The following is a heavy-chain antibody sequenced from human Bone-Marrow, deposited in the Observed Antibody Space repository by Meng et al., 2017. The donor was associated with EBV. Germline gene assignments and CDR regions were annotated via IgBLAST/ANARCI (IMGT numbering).Heavy chain of an antibody. Sequence: QVRRVQSGAWVRKPGASVKVACKASGYTFTAYAIHWVRQAPGQRLEWMGWINAGNGNTKYSQKFQGRVTITRDTSASTAYMELSSLRSEDTAVYYCAREELDCSGGSCYSGGGFDPWGQGTLVTVSS. J-gene: IGHJ5*02. CDR1: GYTFTAYA. V-gene: IGHV1-3*01. D-gene: IGHD2-15*01. CDR3: AREELDCSGGSCYSGGGFDP. CDR2: INAGNGNT.